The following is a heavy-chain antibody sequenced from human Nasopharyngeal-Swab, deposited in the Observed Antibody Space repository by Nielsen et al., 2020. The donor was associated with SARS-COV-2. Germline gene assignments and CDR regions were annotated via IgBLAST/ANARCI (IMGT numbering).Heavy chain of an antibody. CDR3: ARDNGVH. V-gene: IGHV4-59*01. Sequence: GSLRLSCTVSGGSISSYYWSWIRQPPGKGLEWIGYIYYSGSTNYNPSLKSRVTISVDTSKNQFSLKLSSVTAADTAAYYCARDNGVHWGQGTLVTVSS. CDR2: IYYSGST. CDR1: GGSISSYY. J-gene: IGHJ4*02. D-gene: IGHD2-8*01.